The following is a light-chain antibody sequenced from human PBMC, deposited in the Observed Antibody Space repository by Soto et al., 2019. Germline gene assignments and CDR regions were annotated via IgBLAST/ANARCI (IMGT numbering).Light chain of an antibody. J-gene: IGKJ5*01. V-gene: IGKV3-20*01. CDR2: GAS. Sequence: EIVLTQSPGTLSFSPGERATLSCRASQSVSSSYLAWYQQKPGQAPRLLIYGASSRATGVPDRVSGSGSGTDFTLTINRLEPEDFAVYYCQQYGNFPYTFGQGTRLEIK. CDR3: QQYGNFPYT. CDR1: QSVSSSY.